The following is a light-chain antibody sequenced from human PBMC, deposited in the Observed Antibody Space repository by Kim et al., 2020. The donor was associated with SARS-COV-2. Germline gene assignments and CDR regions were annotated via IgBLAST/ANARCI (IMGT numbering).Light chain of an antibody. CDR2: NVS. CDR1: SSDVGGYDY. Sequence: QSALTHPRSVSGSPGQSVTISCTGTSSDVGGYDYVSWYQQHPGKAPKLMIYNVSKRPSGVPDRFSGSKSGNTASLTISGLQAEDEADYYCCSYVGIFSEVFGGGTQLTVL. CDR3: CSYVGIFSEV. J-gene: IGLJ2*01. V-gene: IGLV2-11*01.